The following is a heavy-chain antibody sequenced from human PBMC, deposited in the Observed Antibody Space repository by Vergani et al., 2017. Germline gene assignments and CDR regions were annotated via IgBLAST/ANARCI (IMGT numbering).Heavy chain of an antibody. V-gene: IGHV6-1*01. CDR1: GDSVPSNSAA. CDR2: TYYRSKWYN. Sequence: QVQLQESGPGLVKPSQTLSLTCAISGDSVPSNSAAWNWIRQSPSRGLEWLGRTYYRSKWYNDYAVSVKSRITINPYTSKNQFSLQLNSVTPEDTAVYYCARDVGWSFGRYYYDSGGYYYYYCMDVWGKGTTVTVSS. D-gene: IGHD3-22*01. J-gene: IGHJ6*03. CDR3: ARDVGWSFGRYYYDSGGYYYYYCMDV.